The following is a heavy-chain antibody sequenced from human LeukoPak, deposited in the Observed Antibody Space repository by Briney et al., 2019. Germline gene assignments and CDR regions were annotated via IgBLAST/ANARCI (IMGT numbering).Heavy chain of an antibody. CDR2: ISGSGGST. CDR1: GFTFSSYG. J-gene: IGHJ4*02. Sequence: GGSLRLSCAASGFTFSSYGMSWVRQAPGKGLEWVSAISGSGGSTYYADSVKGRFTISRDNSKNTLYLQMNSLRAEDTAVYYCARVGGYYDYVWGSYRHGYFDYWGQGTLVTVSS. CDR3: ARVGGYYDYVWGSYRHGYFDY. D-gene: IGHD3-16*02. V-gene: IGHV3-23*01.